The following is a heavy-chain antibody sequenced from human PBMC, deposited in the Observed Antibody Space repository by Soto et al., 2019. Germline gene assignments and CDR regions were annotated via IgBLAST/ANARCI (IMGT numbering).Heavy chain of an antibody. CDR1: GFMFSSYA. D-gene: IGHD3-22*01. CDR3: AKLTYPSDSTGYYYERVSGWIDS. CDR2: ISASGGTA. J-gene: IGHJ5*01. V-gene: IGHV3-23*01. Sequence: GGSLRLSCAASGFMFSSYAMSWVRQAPGKGLEWVSSISASGGTANLADSVEGRCTISRDNSKSTLYLQMNSLRAEDTAVYYCAKLTYPSDSTGYYYERVSGWIDSWGQGTLVTVSS.